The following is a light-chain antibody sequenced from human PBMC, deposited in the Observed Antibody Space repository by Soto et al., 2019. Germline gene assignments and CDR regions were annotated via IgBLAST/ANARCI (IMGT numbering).Light chain of an antibody. CDR2: GAS. Sequence: EVVMTQSPATLSVSPGERATLSCRASQSVSTNLAWYQQKPGQAPRLLMYGASTRATGIPARFSGSGSGTQFTLTISGLQSEDFAVYYCQQYDNWPPITFGQGTKLEI. V-gene: IGKV3D-15*01. CDR1: QSVSTN. CDR3: QQYDNWPPIT. J-gene: IGKJ2*01.